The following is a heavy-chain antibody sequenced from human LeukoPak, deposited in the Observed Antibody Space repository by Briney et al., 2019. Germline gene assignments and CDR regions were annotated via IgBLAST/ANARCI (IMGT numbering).Heavy chain of an antibody. CDR2: IKQDGSEK. V-gene: IGHV3-7*01. Sequence: SGGSLRLSCAVSGFTFSSYWMSWVRQAPGKGLEWVANIKQDGSEKYYVDSVKGRFTISRDNAKNSLYLQMNSLRAEDTAVYYCAAFIDYWGQGTLVSVSS. CDR3: AAFIDY. J-gene: IGHJ4*02. CDR1: GFTFSSYW.